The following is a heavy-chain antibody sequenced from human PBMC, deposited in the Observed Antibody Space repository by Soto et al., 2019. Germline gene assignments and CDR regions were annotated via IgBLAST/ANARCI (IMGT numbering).Heavy chain of an antibody. CDR2: ISASGDNT. D-gene: IGHD6-19*01. V-gene: IGHV3-23*01. CDR1: GFTFSSDA. CDR3: TKDRAVAATWSD. Sequence: GGSLRLSCAASGFTFSSDALSWVRQAPGKGLEWVSVISASGDNTYYADSVMGRFTISRDNSKNTLYLQMNSLRVEDTAVYYCTKDRAVAATWSDWGQGTLVTVSS. J-gene: IGHJ4*02.